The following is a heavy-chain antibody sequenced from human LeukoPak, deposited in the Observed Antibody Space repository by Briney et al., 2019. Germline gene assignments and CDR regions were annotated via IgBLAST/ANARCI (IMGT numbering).Heavy chain of an antibody. CDR3: AREYSSSSGRAFDY. J-gene: IGHJ4*02. D-gene: IGHD6-6*01. V-gene: IGHV3-74*01. CDR2: ISPDGSST. Sequence: GGSLRLSCAASGFTFNTYWIHWVRQAPGKGLVWVSRISPDGSSTTYADSVKDRFIISRDNAQNTVYLQMSSLRVEDTAVYYCAREYSSSSGRAFDYWGQGTLVTASS. CDR1: GFTFNTYW.